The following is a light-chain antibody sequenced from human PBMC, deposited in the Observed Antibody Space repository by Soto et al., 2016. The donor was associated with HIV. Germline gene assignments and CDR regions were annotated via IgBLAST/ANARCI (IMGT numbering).Light chain of an antibody. V-gene: IGKV1-5*03. Sequence: DIQMTQSPSTLSASVGDRVTITCRASQSIGTWLAWYQQKPGKAPKLVIYKASNLESGVPSRFSGSGSGTEFNLTVSSLQPDDFATYYCQQYNTVPWTFGQGT. J-gene: IGKJ1*01. CDR3: QQYNTVPWT. CDR2: KAS. CDR1: QSIGTW.